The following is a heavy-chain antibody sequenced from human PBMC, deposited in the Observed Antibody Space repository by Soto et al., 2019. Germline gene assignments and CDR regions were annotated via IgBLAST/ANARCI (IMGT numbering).Heavy chain of an antibody. CDR2: IKQDGSEK. CDR3: ARVKRLFFDFWSAYSYHFDY. V-gene: IGHV3-7*01. D-gene: IGHD3-3*01. CDR1: GFTFSSYW. Sequence: PVGSLRLSCAASGFTFSSYWMNWVRQAPGKGLEWVANIKQDGSEKYYVDSVKGRFTISRDNAKDSLYLQMNSLRAEDTAVYYCARVKRLFFDFWSAYSYHFDYWGQGAPVTVSS. J-gene: IGHJ4*02.